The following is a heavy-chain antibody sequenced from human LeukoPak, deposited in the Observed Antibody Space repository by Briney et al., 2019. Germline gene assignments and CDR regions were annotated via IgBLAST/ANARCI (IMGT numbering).Heavy chain of an antibody. D-gene: IGHD6-13*01. Sequence: ASVKDSCKASGGTFRSYAISWVRQAPGQGLEWMGGIIPIFGTENYAQKFQGRVTITADESTSTAYMELSSLRSEDTAVYYCARDSSSWYLGAFDIWGQGTMVTVSS. CDR1: GGTFRSYA. V-gene: IGHV1-69*13. CDR3: ARDSSSWYLGAFDI. CDR2: IIPIFGTE. J-gene: IGHJ3*02.